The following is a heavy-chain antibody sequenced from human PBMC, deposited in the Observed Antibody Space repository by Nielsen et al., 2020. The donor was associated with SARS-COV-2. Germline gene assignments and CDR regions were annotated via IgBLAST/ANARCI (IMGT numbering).Heavy chain of an antibody. CDR3: ARDVNLTGYYSY. D-gene: IGHD3-9*01. CDR2: INPYNGNT. Sequence: ASVKVSCKTSGYTFTTYTIAWVRQAPGQGLEWMGWINPYNGNTDYAQNFKGRVTMTRDTSTSTVYMELSSLRSDDTAVYYCARDVNLTGYYSYWGQGTLVTVSS. CDR1: GYTFTTYT. J-gene: IGHJ4*02. V-gene: IGHV1-18*04.